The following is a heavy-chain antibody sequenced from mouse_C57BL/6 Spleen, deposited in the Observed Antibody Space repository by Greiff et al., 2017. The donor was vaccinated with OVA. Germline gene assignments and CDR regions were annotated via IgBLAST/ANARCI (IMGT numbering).Heavy chain of an antibody. CDR2: INPNNGGT. CDR3: ARGITTVGYAMDY. V-gene: IGHV1-26*01. J-gene: IGHJ4*01. D-gene: IGHD1-1*01. Sequence: EVQLQQSGPELVKPGASVKISCKASGYTFTDYYMNWVKQSHGKSLEWIGDINPNNGGTSYNQKFKGKATLTVDKSSSTAYMELRSLTSEDSAVYYCARGITTVGYAMDYWGQGTSVTVSS. CDR1: GYTFTDYY.